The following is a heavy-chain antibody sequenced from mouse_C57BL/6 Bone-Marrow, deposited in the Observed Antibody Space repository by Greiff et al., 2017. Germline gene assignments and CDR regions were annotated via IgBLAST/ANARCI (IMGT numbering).Heavy chain of an antibody. J-gene: IGHJ3*01. V-gene: IGHV1-54*01. CDR2: INPGSGGT. CDR1: GYAFTNYL. D-gene: IGHD2-4*01. Sequence: VKLMESGAELVRPGTSVKVSCKASGYAFTNYLIEWVKQRPGQGLEWIGVINPGSGGTNYNEKFKGKATLTADKSSITAYMQLSSLTSEDSAVYFCARDYDYDGAYWGQGTLVTVSA. CDR3: ARDYDYDGAY.